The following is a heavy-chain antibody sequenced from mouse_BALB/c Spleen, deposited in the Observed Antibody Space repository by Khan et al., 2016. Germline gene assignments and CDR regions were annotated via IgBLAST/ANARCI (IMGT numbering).Heavy chain of an antibody. CDR1: GYTFTNYG. V-gene: IGHV9-3-1*01. CDR2: INTYSGES. Sequence: QIQLVQSGPELKKPGKTVKISCKASGYTFTNYGMNWVKQAPGKGLKWMGWINTYSGESTYADDFKGRFAFSLETSANTAYLQINNLKHEDTATYVCARYRYDDGSSRYFDVWGAGTTVTVSS. J-gene: IGHJ1*01. D-gene: IGHD1-1*01. CDR3: ARYRYDDGSSRYFDV.